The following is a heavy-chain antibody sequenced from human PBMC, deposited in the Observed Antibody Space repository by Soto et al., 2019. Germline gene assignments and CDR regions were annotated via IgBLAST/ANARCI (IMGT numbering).Heavy chain of an antibody. Sequence: SETLSLTCTVSGGSISSGGYYWSWVRQPPGKGLEWVGTIYYSGSTYYNPSLKSRLTISIHTSENQFSLKLTSVTAADTAVYYCARLVVVVAASGFEHWGQGTLF. CDR3: ARLVVVVAASGFEH. J-gene: IGHJ4*02. V-gene: IGHV4-39*01. CDR2: IYYSGST. D-gene: IGHD2-21*02. CDR1: GGSISSGGYY.